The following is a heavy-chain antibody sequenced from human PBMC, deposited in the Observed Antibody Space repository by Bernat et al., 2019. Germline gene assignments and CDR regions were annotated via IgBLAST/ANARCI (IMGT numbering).Heavy chain of an antibody. D-gene: IGHD6-19*01. CDR1: GYTFTSYA. Sequence: QVQLVQSGSELKKPGASVKVSCKASGYTFTSYAMNWVRQAPGQGLEWMGWINTNTGNPTYAQGFTGRFVISLDTSVSTAYLQICSLKAEDTAVYYCARGDCSGWLVYYYCYYMDVWGKGTTVTVSS. CDR2: INTNTGNP. CDR3: ARGDCSGWLVYYYCYYMDV. V-gene: IGHV7-4-1*01. J-gene: IGHJ6*03.